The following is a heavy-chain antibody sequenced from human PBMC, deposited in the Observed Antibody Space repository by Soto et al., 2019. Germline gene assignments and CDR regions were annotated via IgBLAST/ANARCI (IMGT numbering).Heavy chain of an antibody. CDR3: ARDNSSRGWFDP. V-gene: IGHV4-30-2*01. D-gene: IGHD6-13*01. CDR1: GGSISSGGYS. CDR2: IYHSGST. Sequence: SETLSLTCAVSGGSISSGGYSWSWIRQPPGKGLEWIGYIYHSGSTYYNPSLKSRVTISVDRSKNQFSLKLSSVTAADTAVYYCARDNSSRGWFDPWGQGTLVTV. J-gene: IGHJ5*02.